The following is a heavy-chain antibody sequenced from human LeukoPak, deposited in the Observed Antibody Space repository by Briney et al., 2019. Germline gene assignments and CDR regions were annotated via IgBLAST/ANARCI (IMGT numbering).Heavy chain of an antibody. D-gene: IGHD6-13*01. J-gene: IGHJ4*02. V-gene: IGHV3-23*01. Sequence: GGSLRLSCAASGFSFSSSAMTWVRQAPGKGLEWVSGISGSASRTDYADSVKGRFTISRDSSKNTLYLQMNSLRAEDTALYYCAKREPSGYSSYWGQGTLVTVSS. CDR3: AKREPSGYSSY. CDR2: ISGSASRT. CDR1: GFSFSSSA.